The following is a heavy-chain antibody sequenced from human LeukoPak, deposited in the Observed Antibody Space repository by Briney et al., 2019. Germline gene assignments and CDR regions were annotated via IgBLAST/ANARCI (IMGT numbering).Heavy chain of an antibody. CDR2: IYYSGST. CDR3: ARDRPDAFDI. Sequence: SETLSLTCTVSGGSINSYYWSWIRQPPGKGLEWIGYIYYSGSTNYNPSLKSRVTISVDTSKNQFSLKLSSVTAADTAVYYCARDRPDAFDIWGQGTMVTVSS. CDR1: GGSINSYY. J-gene: IGHJ3*02. V-gene: IGHV4-59*01.